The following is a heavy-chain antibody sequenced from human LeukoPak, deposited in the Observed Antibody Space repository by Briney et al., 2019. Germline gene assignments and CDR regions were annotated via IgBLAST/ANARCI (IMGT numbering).Heavy chain of an antibody. J-gene: IGHJ4*02. Sequence: ASVKVSCKASGYTFTGYYMHWVRQAPGQGLEWMGWINPNSGGTNYAQKFQGRVTMTRDTSISTAYMELSRQRSDDTAVYYCASFEGEPTVTTIRDHDYWGQGTLVTVSS. CDR1: GYTFTGYY. V-gene: IGHV1-2*02. CDR2: INPNSGGT. CDR3: ASFEGEPTVTTIRDHDY. D-gene: IGHD4-17*01.